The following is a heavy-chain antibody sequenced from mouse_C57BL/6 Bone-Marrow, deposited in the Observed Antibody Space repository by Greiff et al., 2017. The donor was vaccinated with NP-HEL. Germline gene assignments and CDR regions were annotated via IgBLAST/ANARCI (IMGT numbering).Heavy chain of an antibody. Sequence: QVQLQQPGAELVKPGASVKMSCKASGYTFTSYWITWVKQRPGQGLEWIGDIYPGSGSTNYNETFNGKATLTVDTSSSTDYMRLSSQTTEDSAVYYCARCGDNWVEDYWGQGTTLTVSS. CDR2: IYPGSGST. CDR1: GYTFTSYW. D-gene: IGHD4-1*01. CDR3: ARCGDNWVEDY. V-gene: IGHV1-55*01. J-gene: IGHJ2*01.